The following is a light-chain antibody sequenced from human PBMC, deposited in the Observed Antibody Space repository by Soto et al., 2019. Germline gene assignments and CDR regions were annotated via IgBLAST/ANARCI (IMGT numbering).Light chain of an antibody. CDR1: QSVSSY. Sequence: EIVLTQSPATLSLSPGERATLSCRASQSVSSYLAWYQQKPGQAPRLLIYDASNKATGIPARFSGSGSGTHFTLTISSLEPEDFAVYYCQQRSTPLTFGGGTQVEIK. CDR3: QQRSTPLT. CDR2: DAS. V-gene: IGKV3-11*01. J-gene: IGKJ4*01.